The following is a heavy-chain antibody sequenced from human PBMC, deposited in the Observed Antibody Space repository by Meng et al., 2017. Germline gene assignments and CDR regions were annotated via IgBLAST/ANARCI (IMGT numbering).Heavy chain of an antibody. CDR2: IYYSGST. J-gene: IGHJ5*02. CDR3: VTAPITMVRGVIITKWFDP. V-gene: IGHV4-31*03. Sequence: VARQESGPGLVEPCQALSPTCTGSGGSICSGGYCWICIRQHPVKGQEWIGFIYYSGSTYYNPSLKSRVTISVDTSKIQFSLKLSSVTAADTAVYDCVTAPITMVRGVIITKWFDPWGQGTLVTVSS. D-gene: IGHD3-10*01. CDR1: GGSICSGGYC.